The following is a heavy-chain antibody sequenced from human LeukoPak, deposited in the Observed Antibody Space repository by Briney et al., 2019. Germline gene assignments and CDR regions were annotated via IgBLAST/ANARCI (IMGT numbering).Heavy chain of an antibody. CDR1: GYTFTSYG. J-gene: IGHJ4*02. D-gene: IGHD6-13*01. CDR2: ISAYNGNT. V-gene: IGHV1-18*01. Sequence: GASVKVSCTASGYTFTSYGISWVRQAPGQGLEWMGWISAYNGNTNYAQKLQGRVTMTTDTSTSTANMELRSMRSDDTAVYYCARAGERIAAARGYFDYWGQGTLVTVSS. CDR3: ARAGERIAAARGYFDY.